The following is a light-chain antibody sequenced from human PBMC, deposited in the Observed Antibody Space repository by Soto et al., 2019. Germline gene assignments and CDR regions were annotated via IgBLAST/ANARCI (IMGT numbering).Light chain of an antibody. J-gene: IGLJ1*01. Sequence: QSALTQPASVSGSPGQSIAISCTGTSSDVGGYNYVSWYQQHPGKAPKLMIYDVSNRPSGVSDRFSGSKSGNTASLTISGLQAEDEADYYCSSYTSSSTRVFGXGTKVTVL. CDR2: DVS. CDR1: SSDVGGYNY. V-gene: IGLV2-14*01. CDR3: SSYTSSSTRV.